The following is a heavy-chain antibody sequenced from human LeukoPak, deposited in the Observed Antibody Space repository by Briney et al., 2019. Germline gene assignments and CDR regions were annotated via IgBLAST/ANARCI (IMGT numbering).Heavy chain of an antibody. CDR2: IKQDGSEK. CDR1: GFTFSSYW. J-gene: IGHJ6*02. D-gene: IGHD6-13*01. CDR3: ARDRTTRYSSSWYEPYYYYYYGMDV. Sequence: GGSLRLSCAASGFTFSSYWMSWVRQAPGKGLGWVANIKQDGSEKYYVDSVKGRFTISRDNAKISLYLQMNSLRAEDTAVYYCARDRTTRYSSSWYEPYYYYYYGMDVWGQGTTVTVSS. V-gene: IGHV3-7*01.